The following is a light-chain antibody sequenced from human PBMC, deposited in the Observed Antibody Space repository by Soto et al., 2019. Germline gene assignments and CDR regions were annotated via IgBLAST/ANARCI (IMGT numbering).Light chain of an antibody. CDR2: GAS. Sequence: EIVLAQSPDTLSLSPGERATLSCRTSQSVSTNYLAWYQQKSGQPPRLLIYGASIRATGIPDRFSGSGSGTDFTLTISRLEPEDFAVYYCHQYDSSPLTFGGGAKVEIK. CDR1: QSVSTNY. J-gene: IGKJ4*01. V-gene: IGKV3-20*01. CDR3: HQYDSSPLT.